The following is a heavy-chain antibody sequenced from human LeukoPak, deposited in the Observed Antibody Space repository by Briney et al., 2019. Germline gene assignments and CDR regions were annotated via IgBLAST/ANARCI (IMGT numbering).Heavy chain of an antibody. J-gene: IGHJ4*02. CDR1: GFTFRSNV. Sequence: GGSLRLSYAASGFTFRSNVMSWVRQAPGKGLEWVSIISGSGGSTYYEDAVKGRFTISRDNSKNTLFLQMNSLRAEDTAVYYCAKNGGFSSGWDPFDYWGQGTLVTVSS. V-gene: IGHV3-23*01. D-gene: IGHD6-19*01. CDR2: ISGSGGST. CDR3: AKNGGFSSGWDPFDY.